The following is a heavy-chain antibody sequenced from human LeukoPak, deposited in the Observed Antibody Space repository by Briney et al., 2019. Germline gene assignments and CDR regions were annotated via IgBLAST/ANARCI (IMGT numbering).Heavy chain of an antibody. CDR3: ARDSGAAADLNY. CDR1: GYTFTGYY. CDR2: VNPTSGGT. Sequence: ASVKVSCKASGYTFTGYYMHWVRQAPGQGLEWMGWVNPTSGGTNYAQKFQGRVTMTRDASISTAYMELSRLRSDDTAVYYCARDSGAAADLNYWGQGTLVTVSS. J-gene: IGHJ4*02. D-gene: IGHD6-13*01. V-gene: IGHV1-2*02.